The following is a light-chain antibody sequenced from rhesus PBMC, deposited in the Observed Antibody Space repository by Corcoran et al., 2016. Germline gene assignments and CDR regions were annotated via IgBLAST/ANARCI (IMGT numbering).Light chain of an antibody. V-gene: IGKV1-25*02. CDR3: QDCYGIPT. CDR2: AAT. J-gene: IGKJ1*01. CDR1: PDIRRN. Sequence: DIQMTQSPSSLSASVGDTVTITCRASPDIRRNLAWYQPKPGKVPELLIYAATNLQSGVPSSFSGSGSGTDFPLTISILQPDDFATYYCQDCYGIPTFGQGTKVDIK.